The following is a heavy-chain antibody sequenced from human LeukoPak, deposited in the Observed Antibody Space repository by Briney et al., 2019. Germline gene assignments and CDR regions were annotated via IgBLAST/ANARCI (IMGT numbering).Heavy chain of an antibody. CDR3: ARRGGSYQGGGYYYYMDV. CDR1: GYSFTSYW. CDR2: IYPGDSDT. V-gene: IGHV5-51*01. Sequence: GESLKISCKGSGYSFTSYWIGWVRQMPGKGLEWMGIIYPGDSDTRYSPSFQGQVTISADKSISTAYLQWSSLKALDTAMYYCARRGGSYQGGGYYYYMDVWGKGTTVTVSS. J-gene: IGHJ6*03. D-gene: IGHD1-26*01.